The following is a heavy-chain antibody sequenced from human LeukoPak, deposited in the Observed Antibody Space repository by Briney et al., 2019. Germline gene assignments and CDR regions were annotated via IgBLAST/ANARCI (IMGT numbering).Heavy chain of an antibody. CDR1: GGSISSYY. J-gene: IGHJ6*02. CDR3: AREVMYCSGGSCYFYYYGMDV. V-gene: IGHV4-59*12. Sequence: PSETLSLTCTVSGGSISSYYWSWIRQPPGKGLEWIGYIYYSGSTNYNPSLKSRVTISVDTSKNQFSLKLSSVTAADTAVYYCAREVMYCSGGSCYFYYYGMDVWGQGTTVTVSS. D-gene: IGHD2-15*01. CDR2: IYYSGST.